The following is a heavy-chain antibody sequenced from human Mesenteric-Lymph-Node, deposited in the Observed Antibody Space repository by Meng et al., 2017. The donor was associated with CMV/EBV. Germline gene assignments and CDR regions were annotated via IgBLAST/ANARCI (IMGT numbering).Heavy chain of an antibody. CDR2: INHSGST. J-gene: IGHJ4*02. Sequence: QVQLQARVAGLCTPSWTSSLPCAGDGGSFSGYYWSWIRQPPGKGLEWIGEINHSGSTNYNPSLKSRVTISVDTSKNQFSLKLSSVTAADTAVYYCARHQRWLKSEGGFNYWGQGTLVTVSS. V-gene: IGHV4-34*01. CDR1: GGSFSGYY. CDR3: ARHQRWLKSEGGFNY. D-gene: IGHD4-23*01.